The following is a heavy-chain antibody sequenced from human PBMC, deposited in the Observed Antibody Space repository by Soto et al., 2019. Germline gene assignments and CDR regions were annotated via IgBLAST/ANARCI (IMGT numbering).Heavy chain of an antibody. D-gene: IGHD5-12*01. Sequence: PSETLSLTCAVYGGSFSGYYWSWIRQPPGKGLEWIGEINHSGSTNYNPSLKSRVTISVDTSKNQFSLKLSSVTAADTAVYYCARVKGWLQLRYYFDYWGQGTLVTVSS. CDR2: INHSGST. CDR3: ARVKGWLQLRYYFDY. J-gene: IGHJ4*02. CDR1: GGSFSGYY. V-gene: IGHV4-34*01.